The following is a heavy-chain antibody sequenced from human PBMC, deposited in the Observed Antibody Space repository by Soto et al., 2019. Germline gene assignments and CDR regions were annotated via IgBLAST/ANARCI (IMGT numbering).Heavy chain of an antibody. CDR1: GYTFTSYA. V-gene: IGHV1-3*01. Sequence: QVQLVQSGAEVKKPGASVKVSCKASGYTFTSYAMHWVRQAPGQRLEWMGWINAGNGNTKYSQKFQGRVTITRETSGRSAYIEMSNPGNGNTAVYYRGGGMKWFGDQWSGYYYGMDVWGQGTTVTGSS. J-gene: IGHJ6*02. D-gene: IGHD3-10*01. CDR3: GGGMKWFGDQWSGYYYGMDV. CDR2: INAGNGNT.